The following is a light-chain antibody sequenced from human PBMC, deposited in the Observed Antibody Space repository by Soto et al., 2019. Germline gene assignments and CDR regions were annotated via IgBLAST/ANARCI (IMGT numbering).Light chain of an antibody. Sequence: QSVLTQPASVSGSPGQSITISCTGTSSDVGGYNYVSWYQQHPDKAPKLMIYDVGNRPSGVSNRFSGSKSGNTASLTISGLQAEDEADYYCTSYTSSSTYVFGTGTKLTVL. CDR1: SSDVGGYNY. CDR2: DVG. CDR3: TSYTSSSTYV. J-gene: IGLJ1*01. V-gene: IGLV2-14*03.